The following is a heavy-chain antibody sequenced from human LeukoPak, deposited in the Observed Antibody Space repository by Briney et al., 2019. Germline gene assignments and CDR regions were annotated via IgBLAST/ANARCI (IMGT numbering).Heavy chain of an antibody. D-gene: IGHD5-18*01. V-gene: IGHV1-2*02. Sequence: ASVKVSCKASGYTFTGYYMHWVRQAPGQGLEWIGWINPNSGDTNYAQKFQGRVTMTRDTSISTAYMELSRLRSDDTAVYYCAREIRRDTAMVDWGQGTLVTVSS. J-gene: IGHJ4*02. CDR2: INPNSGDT. CDR1: GYTFTGYY. CDR3: AREIRRDTAMVD.